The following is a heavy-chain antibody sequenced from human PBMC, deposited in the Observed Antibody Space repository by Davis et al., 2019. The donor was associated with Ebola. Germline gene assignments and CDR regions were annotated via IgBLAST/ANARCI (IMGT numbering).Heavy chain of an antibody. V-gene: IGHV3-74*01. CDR1: GFTFSRYW. CDR3: VRTTYGAPEY. CDR2: ISSDGGFT. J-gene: IGHJ4*02. Sequence: PGGSLRLSCAASGFTFSRYWMHWVRQAPGKGLVYVSRISSDGGFTSYADSVKGRFTISRDNAKSTLYLQMNSLTAEDTAVYYCVRTTYGAPEYWGQGTLVTVSS. D-gene: IGHD4-17*01.